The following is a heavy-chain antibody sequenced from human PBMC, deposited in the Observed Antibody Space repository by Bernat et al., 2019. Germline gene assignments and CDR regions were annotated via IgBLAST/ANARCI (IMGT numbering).Heavy chain of an antibody. D-gene: IGHD3-22*01. CDR3: ARDRDYYTLDL. V-gene: IGHV3-7*04. CDR2: IMKDGSTK. J-gene: IGHJ5*02. CDR1: GFTFTNYW. Sequence: EVQLVESGGGLVQPGGSLRLSCAASGFTFTNYWMSWVRQAPGKGLELVATIMKDGSTKRYVDSVKGLFTISRDNTKNSLYLQMNSLRDEDTAVYYCARDRDYYTLDLWGQGIMVTVSS.